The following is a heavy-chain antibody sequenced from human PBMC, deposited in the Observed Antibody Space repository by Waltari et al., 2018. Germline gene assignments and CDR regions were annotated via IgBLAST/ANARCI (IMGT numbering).Heavy chain of an antibody. CDR3: AREAILKVAFDF. CDR2: INPSGGST. J-gene: IGHJ3*01. D-gene: IGHD5-18*01. CDR1: GYTFTSYY. Sequence: QVQLVQSGAEVKKPGASVKVSCKASGYTFTSYYMHWVRQAPGQGLEWMGRINPSGGSTSYAQKCQGRVTMTRDTSTSTVYMELSSLRSEDTAVYYCAREAILKVAFDFWGQGTMVTVSS. V-gene: IGHV1-46*01.